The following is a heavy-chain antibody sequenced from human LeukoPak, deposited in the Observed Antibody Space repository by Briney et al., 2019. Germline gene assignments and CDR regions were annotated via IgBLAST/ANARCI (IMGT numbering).Heavy chain of an antibody. CDR2: ISGSGGST. V-gene: IGHV3-23*01. CDR1: GFTFSSYA. Sequence: GGSLRLSCAASGFTFSSYAMSWVRQAPGKGLEWVSAISGSGGSTYYADSVKGRVTISRDNSKNTLYLQMNSLRAEDTAVYYCAKELHLAYCGGDCPPEDYFDYWGQGTLVTVSS. J-gene: IGHJ4*02. CDR3: AKELHLAYCGGDCPPEDYFDY. D-gene: IGHD2-21*02.